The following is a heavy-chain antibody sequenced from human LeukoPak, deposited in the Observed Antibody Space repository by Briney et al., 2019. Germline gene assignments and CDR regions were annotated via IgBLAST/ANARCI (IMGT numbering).Heavy chain of an antibody. CDR2: INPNSGGT. J-gene: IGHJ3*02. V-gene: IGHV1-2*02. D-gene: IGHD3-22*01. CDR3: AREYYDSSGSHAFDI. CDR1: GYTFTGYY. Sequence: ASVKVSCKASGYTFTGYYMHWVRQTPGQGLEWMGWINPNSGGTNYAQKFQGRVTMTRDTSISTAYMELSRLRSDDTAVYYCAREYYDSSGSHAFDIWGQGTMVTVSS.